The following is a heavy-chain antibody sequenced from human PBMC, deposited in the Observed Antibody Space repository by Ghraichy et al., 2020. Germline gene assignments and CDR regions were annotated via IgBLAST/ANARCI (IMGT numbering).Heavy chain of an antibody. D-gene: IGHD2-21*02. CDR2: IYYSGST. J-gene: IGHJ4*02. Sequence: SETLSLTCTVSGGSISSSSYYWGWIRQPPGKGLEWIGSIYYSGSTYYNPSLKSRVTISVDTSKNQFSLKLSSVTAADTAVYYCVRYVVVVTAIQGWGQGTLVTVSS. CDR1: GGSISSSSYY. V-gene: IGHV4-39*01. CDR3: VRYVVVVTAIQG.